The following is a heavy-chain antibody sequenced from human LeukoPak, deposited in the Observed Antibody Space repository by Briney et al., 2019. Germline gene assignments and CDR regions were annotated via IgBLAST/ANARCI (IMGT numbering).Heavy chain of an antibody. CDR1: GYTFTGYY. CDR2: INTNTGNP. Sequence: ASVKVSCKASGYTFTGYYMHWVRQAPGQGLEWMGWINTNTGNPTYAQGFTGRFVFSLDTSVSTAYLQISSLKAEDTAVYYCARDPLYDSSGFFPFDIWGQGTMVTVSS. D-gene: IGHD3-22*01. J-gene: IGHJ3*02. V-gene: IGHV7-4-1*02. CDR3: ARDPLYDSSGFFPFDI.